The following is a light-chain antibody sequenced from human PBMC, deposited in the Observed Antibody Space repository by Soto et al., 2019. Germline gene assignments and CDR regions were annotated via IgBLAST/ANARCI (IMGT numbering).Light chain of an antibody. CDR1: QSINRW. CDR2: DAS. J-gene: IGKJ1*01. Sequence: DIQMTLSLSTLSASVGDRVIITCRASQSINRWLAWYQQKPGKVPKLLIYDASSLESGVPSRFSGSGSGTKFTLTIASLQPDDFATYYCQQYETFSGTFGPGTKVDI. CDR3: QQYETFSGT. V-gene: IGKV1-5*01.